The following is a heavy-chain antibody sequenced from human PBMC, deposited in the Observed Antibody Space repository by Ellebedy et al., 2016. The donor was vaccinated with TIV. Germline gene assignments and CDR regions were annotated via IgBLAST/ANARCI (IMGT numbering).Heavy chain of an antibody. CDR2: INHSGST. CDR1: GGSFSGYY. J-gene: IGHJ4*02. V-gene: IGHV4-34*01. D-gene: IGHD3-10*01. CDR3: AREDGPGSYQDFDT. Sequence: SETLSLTXAVYGGSFSGYYWSWIRQPPGKGLEWIGEINHSGSTNYNPSLKSRVTISVDTSKNQFSLKLSSVTAADTAVYYCAREDGPGSYQDFDTWGQGTLVTVSS.